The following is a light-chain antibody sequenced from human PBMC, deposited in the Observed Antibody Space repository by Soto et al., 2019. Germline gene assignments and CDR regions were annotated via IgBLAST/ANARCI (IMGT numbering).Light chain of an antibody. Sequence: EIVLSQSPCTLSLSTGERATLSCRASHSVRSSYLAWYQQKPGQAPRLLIYGASSRATGIPDRFSGSGSGTDFTLTISRLEPEDFAVYFCQQYANSPRTFGQGTKVDIK. J-gene: IGKJ1*01. CDR1: HSVRSSY. CDR3: QQYANSPRT. V-gene: IGKV3-20*01. CDR2: GAS.